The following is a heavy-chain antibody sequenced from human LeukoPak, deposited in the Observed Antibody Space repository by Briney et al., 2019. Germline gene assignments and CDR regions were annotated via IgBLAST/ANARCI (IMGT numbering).Heavy chain of an antibody. CDR3: ARGTSSSGWLYYYYGMDV. CDR1: GFTFSSYA. CDR2: IPYDGSNK. Sequence: RPGGSLRLSCAASGFTFSSYAMHWVRQAPGKGLEWVAVIPYDGSNKYYADSVKGRFTISRDNSKNTLYLQMNSLRAEDTAVYYCARGTSSSGWLYYYYGMDVWGQGTTVTVSS. D-gene: IGHD6-19*01. V-gene: IGHV3-30-3*01. J-gene: IGHJ6*02.